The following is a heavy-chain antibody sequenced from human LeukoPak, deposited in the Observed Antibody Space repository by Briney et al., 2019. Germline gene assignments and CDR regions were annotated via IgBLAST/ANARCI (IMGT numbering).Heavy chain of an antibody. V-gene: IGHV1-2*02. CDR3: ARGKIVVVPAATLDY. D-gene: IGHD2-2*01. CDR1: GYTFTDYY. CDR2: INPNNGGT. J-gene: IGHJ4*02. Sequence: ASVKVSCKASGYTFTDYYMHWVRQAPGQGLEWMGWINPNNGGTSYAQKFQGRVTMTRDTSITTSYMELPSLTSDDTAVYYCARGKIVVVPAATLDYWGQGTLVTVSS.